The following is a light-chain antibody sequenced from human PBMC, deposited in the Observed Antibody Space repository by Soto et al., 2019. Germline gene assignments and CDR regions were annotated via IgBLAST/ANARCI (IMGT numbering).Light chain of an antibody. V-gene: IGKV3-15*01. CDR1: QSVSSS. Sequence: EIVMTQSPATLSVSPGERATLSCRASQSVSSSLAWCQQKPGQAPRLLIYAASARATGIAARLSGSGSGTEFTLTMSSLQSEDFAVYYCLQHKSWPFTFGQGTKLEIK. CDR2: AAS. J-gene: IGKJ2*01. CDR3: LQHKSWPFT.